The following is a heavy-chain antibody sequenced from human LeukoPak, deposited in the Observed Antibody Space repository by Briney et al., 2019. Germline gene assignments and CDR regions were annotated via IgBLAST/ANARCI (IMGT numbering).Heavy chain of an antibody. D-gene: IGHD2-2*01. CDR3: ASSASLVCLGY. V-gene: IGHV3-53*01. CDR2: IYSGGST. J-gene: IGHJ4*02. CDR1: GFTVSSNY. Sequence: PGGSLRLSCAASGFTVSSNYMSWVRQAPGKGLEWVSVIYSGGSTYYANSVKGRFTISRDNSKNMLFLPMNSLRAEDTAVYFCASSASLVCLGYWGQGTLVTVSS.